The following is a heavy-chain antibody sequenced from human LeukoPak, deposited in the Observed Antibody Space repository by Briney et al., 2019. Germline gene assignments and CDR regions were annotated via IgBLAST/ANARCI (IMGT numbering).Heavy chain of an antibody. CDR3: ATDGPFGVPSS. D-gene: IGHD3-3*01. Sequence: GGSLRLSCVASGFTFSIYGMHWVRQAPGKGLEWVAVMSSDGSNKHYADSVKGRFTISRDNSKNTLYLQMNSLRAEDTAVYYCATDGPFGVPSSWGQGTLVTVSS. CDR2: MSSDGSNK. V-gene: IGHV3-30*03. CDR1: GFTFSIYG. J-gene: IGHJ4*02.